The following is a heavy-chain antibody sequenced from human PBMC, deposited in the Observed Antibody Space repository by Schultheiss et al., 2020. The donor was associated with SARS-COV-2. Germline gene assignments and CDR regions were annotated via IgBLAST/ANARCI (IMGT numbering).Heavy chain of an antibody. D-gene: IGHD2-2*02. J-gene: IGHJ1*01. V-gene: IGHV4-30-2*01. CDR2: INHSGST. CDR1: GGSISSGGYS. CDR3: ARGGPLPAAIYRH. Sequence: SETLSLTCAVSGGSISSGGYSWSWIRQPPGKGLEWIGEINHSGSTNYNPSLKSRVTISVDTSKNQFSLKLSSVTAADTAVYYCARGGPLPAAIYRHWGQGTLVTVSS.